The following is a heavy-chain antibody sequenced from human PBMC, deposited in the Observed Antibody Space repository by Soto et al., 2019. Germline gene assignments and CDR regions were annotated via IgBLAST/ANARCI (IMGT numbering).Heavy chain of an antibody. D-gene: IGHD6-19*01. Sequence: QVQLQESGPGLVKPSETLSLTCSVSGGSVSSGDYYWSWVRQPPGKGLEWIGYIYYSGSTKSSPSLKSRVTISVEKSKNQFSLKLSSVTAADTAVYYCARDRVGGGWLVVESYWGQGTLVTVSS. V-gene: IGHV4-61*08. CDR3: ARDRVGGGWLVVESY. J-gene: IGHJ4*02. CDR1: GGSVSSGDYY. CDR2: IYYSGST.